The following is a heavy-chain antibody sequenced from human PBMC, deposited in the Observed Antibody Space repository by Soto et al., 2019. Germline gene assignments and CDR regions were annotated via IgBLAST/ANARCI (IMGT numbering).Heavy chain of an antibody. D-gene: IGHD6-19*01. CDR2: IDPSDSYT. J-gene: IGHJ6*04. CDR1: GYSFTSYW. Sequence: GESLKISCKGSGYSFTSYWISWVRQMPGKGLEWMGRIDPSDSYTNYSPSFQGHVTISADKSISTAYLQWSSLKASDTAMYYCASWRYSSGWYRGPYYYVMDVWGKGTTVTVSS. CDR3: ASWRYSSGWYRGPYYYVMDV. V-gene: IGHV5-10-1*01.